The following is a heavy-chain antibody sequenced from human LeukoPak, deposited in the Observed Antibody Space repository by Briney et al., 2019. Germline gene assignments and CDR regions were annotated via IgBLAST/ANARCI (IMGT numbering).Heavy chain of an antibody. CDR2: IYPGDSAT. Sequence: GESLQISCKGSGYSFTSYWIGWVRQMPGKGLEWMGIIYPGDSATRYSPSFQGQVTISVDKSISTAYLQWSGLKASDTAMYYCARHSRVTTRLLDYWGQGTLVTVSS. J-gene: IGHJ4*02. CDR1: GYSFTSYW. V-gene: IGHV5-51*01. D-gene: IGHD2-21*02. CDR3: ARHSRVTTRLLDY.